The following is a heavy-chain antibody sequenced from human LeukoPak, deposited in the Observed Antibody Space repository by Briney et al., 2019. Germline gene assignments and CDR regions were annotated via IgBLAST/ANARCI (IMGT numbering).Heavy chain of an antibody. CDR1: GFTFSSYG. Sequence: PGGSLRLSCAASGFTFSSYGMHWVRQAPGKGLEWVAFIRYDGSNKYYADSVKGRFTISRDNSKNTLYLQMNSLRAEDTALYYCAINGYHNGGTNRPLWGYYYYYYMDVWGKGTTVTVSS. CDR3: AINGYHNGGTNRPLWGYYYYYYMDV. J-gene: IGHJ6*03. V-gene: IGHV3-30*02. CDR2: IRYDGSNK. D-gene: IGHD2-8*01.